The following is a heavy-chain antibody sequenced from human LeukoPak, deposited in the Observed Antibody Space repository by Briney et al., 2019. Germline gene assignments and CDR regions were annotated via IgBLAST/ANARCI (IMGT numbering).Heavy chain of an antibody. CDR3: ARLQSAGTEYYYMDV. CDR1: GGSISNYY. CDR2: TYYSGRA. D-gene: IGHD6-13*01. V-gene: IGHV4-59*08. Sequence: SETLSLTCAVSGGSISNYYWTWIRQPPGKGLEWIGYTYYSGRAKYNPSLKSRVSISLDTSKTEFSLRLSSVTAADTAVYYCARLQSAGTEYYYMDVWGKGTTVTASS. J-gene: IGHJ6*03.